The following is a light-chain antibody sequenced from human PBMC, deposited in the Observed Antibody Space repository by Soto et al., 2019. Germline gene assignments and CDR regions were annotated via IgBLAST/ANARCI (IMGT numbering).Light chain of an antibody. CDR2: GAS. V-gene: IGKV3-15*01. CDR3: QQYNKWPYT. Sequence: EIVMTQSPATLSVSPGERATLSCRASQGGSRNFAWYRQKPGQAPTLLIYGASTRATGIPARFSGSGSGTDFTLTISSLQSEDFAVYYCQQYNKWPYTFGQGTKLEIK. CDR1: QGGSRN. J-gene: IGKJ2*01.